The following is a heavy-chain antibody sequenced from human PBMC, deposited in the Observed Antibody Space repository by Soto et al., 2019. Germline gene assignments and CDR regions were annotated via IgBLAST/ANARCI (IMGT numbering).Heavy chain of an antibody. V-gene: IGHV1-2*02. CDR1: GYAFTGYY. CDR3: ARGFQGGGIRNWFDP. D-gene: IGHD2-15*01. CDR2: INPNSGGT. Sequence: ASVKVSCKASGYAFTGYYMHWVRQAPGQGLEWMGWINPNSGGTNYAQKFQGRVTMTRDTSISTACMELSRLRSDDTAVYYCARGFQGGGIRNWFDPWGQGTLVTVSS. J-gene: IGHJ5*02.